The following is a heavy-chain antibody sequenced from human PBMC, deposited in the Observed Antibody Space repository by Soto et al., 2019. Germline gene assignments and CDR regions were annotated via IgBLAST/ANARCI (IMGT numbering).Heavy chain of an antibody. V-gene: IGHV2-5*02. CDR1: GFSLTTRPVG. CDR3: AYRRSSGGWSVGYLDY. D-gene: IGHD2-15*01. J-gene: IGHJ4*02. Sequence: SGPTLVNPTQTLTLTCCFSGFSLTTRPVGVGWIRQSPGKALEWLAFAYWDDDNRYSPSLRSRLTVTTDTSKNQVVLTMTNMHPVERAAYYCAYRRSSGGWSVGYLDYWGQGTLVTVSS. CDR2: AYWDDDN.